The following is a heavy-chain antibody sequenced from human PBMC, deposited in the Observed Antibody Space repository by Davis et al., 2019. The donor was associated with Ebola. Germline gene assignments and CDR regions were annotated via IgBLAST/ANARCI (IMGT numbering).Heavy chain of an antibody. J-gene: IGHJ4*02. CDR1: GFTFSSYW. D-gene: IGHD5-24*01. CDR3: VRDRGWLQHDF. Sequence: GESLKISCAASGFTFSSYWMTWVRQAPGKGLEWVAYIKGDGTNKNYVDSVKGRFTISRDNAKNSLSLQMNSLRAEDTAVYYCVRDRGWLQHDFWGQGTLVIVSP. CDR2: IKGDGTNK. V-gene: IGHV3-7*01.